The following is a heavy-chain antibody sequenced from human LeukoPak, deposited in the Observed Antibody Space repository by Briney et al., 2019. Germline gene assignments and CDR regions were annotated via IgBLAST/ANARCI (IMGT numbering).Heavy chain of an antibody. D-gene: IGHD1-26*01. CDR1: GFAFNNYA. CDR2: INDNGGQR. Sequence: GGSVRLSCAASGFAFNNYAMTWVRQAPGKGLEWVSNINDNGGQRHYADSVKGRFTISRDNSKNTLFLQMDGLRAEDTAVYYCAKTQWKVGATDYFDYWGQGILDTVSS. J-gene: IGHJ4*02. CDR3: AKTQWKVGATDYFDY. V-gene: IGHV3-23*01.